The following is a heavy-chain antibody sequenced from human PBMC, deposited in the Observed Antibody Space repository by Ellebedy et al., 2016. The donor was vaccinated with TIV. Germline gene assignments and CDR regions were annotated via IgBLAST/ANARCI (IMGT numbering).Heavy chain of an antibody. CDR1: GFTFSIYW. CDR2: IKQDGSEK. J-gene: IGHJ4*02. D-gene: IGHD6-19*01. V-gene: IGHV3-7*01. CDR3: ARDHVSGWALGF. Sequence: GESLKISCAASGFTFSIYWMSWVRQAPGKGLECVANIKQDGSEKSYVDSVKGRFTISRDNAKNSLYLQMNSLRAEDTAVYYCARDHVSGWALGFWGQGTLVAVSS.